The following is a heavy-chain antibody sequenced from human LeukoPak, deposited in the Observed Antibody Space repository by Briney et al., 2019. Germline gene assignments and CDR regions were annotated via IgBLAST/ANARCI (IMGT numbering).Heavy chain of an antibody. Sequence: RASVKVSCKASGGTFSSYAISWVRQAPGQGLEWMGGIIPIFGTANYAQKFQGRVTITADESTSTAYMELSSLRSEDTAVYYCARSALSGGSGSYPTPYFDYWGQGTLVTVSS. CDR2: IIPIFGTA. CDR1: GGTFSSYA. J-gene: IGHJ4*02. CDR3: ARSALSGGSGSYPTPYFDY. D-gene: IGHD3-10*01. V-gene: IGHV1-69*13.